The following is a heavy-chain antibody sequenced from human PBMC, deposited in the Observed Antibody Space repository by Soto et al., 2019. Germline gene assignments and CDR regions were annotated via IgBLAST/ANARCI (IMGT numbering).Heavy chain of an antibody. CDR2: INGDGSSA. V-gene: IGHV3-74*01. CDR3: TRDARWLQRHDPFDR. Sequence: EVQLVESGGGLVQPGGSLRLSCAASGFTFNSYWMHWVRQAPGKGLVWVSRINGDGSSADYADSVKGRFTVSRDNAKNTQYLQMNSLRAEDTAVYFCTRDARWLQRHDPFDRWGQGPVVTVSS. J-gene: IGHJ3*02. CDR1: GFTFNSYW. D-gene: IGHD5-12*01.